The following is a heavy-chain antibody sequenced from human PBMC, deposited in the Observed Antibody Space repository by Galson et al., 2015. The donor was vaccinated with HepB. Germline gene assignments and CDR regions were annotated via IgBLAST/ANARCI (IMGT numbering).Heavy chain of an antibody. V-gene: IGHV3-30*04. CDR1: GFLFNVEA. CDR3: AKDWGLGV. CDR2: TSYDDNTK. Sequence: SLRLSCAASGFLFNVEAMYWGRRAPDKGLEFVAATSYDDNTKYYADSVRGRFTISRDNSKNTLYLQMNSLRLEDTGLYYCAKDWGLGVWGQGTTVTVSS. J-gene: IGHJ6*02. D-gene: IGHD3/OR15-3a*01.